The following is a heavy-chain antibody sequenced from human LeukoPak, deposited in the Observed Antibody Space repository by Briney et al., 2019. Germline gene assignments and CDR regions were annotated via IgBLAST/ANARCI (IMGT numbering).Heavy chain of an antibody. V-gene: IGHV4-31*03. CDR3: ARAPSCSSTSCPNHYYYYMDV. D-gene: IGHD2-2*01. CDR2: IYYSGRT. J-gene: IGHJ6*03. Sequence: SQTLSLTCTVSGGSISSGGYYWSWIRQHPGKGLGWIGYIYYSGRTYYNPSLKSRVTISVDTSKNQFSLKLSSVTAADTAVYYCARAPSCSSTSCPNHYYYYMDVWGNGATVTVSS. CDR1: GGSISSGGYY.